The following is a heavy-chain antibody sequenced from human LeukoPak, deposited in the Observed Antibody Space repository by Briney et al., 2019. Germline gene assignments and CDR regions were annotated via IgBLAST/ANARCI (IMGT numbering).Heavy chain of an antibody. V-gene: IGHV3-20*01. CDR2: INWNGGST. Sequence: GGSLRLSCAASGFTFDDYGMSWVRQAPGKGLEGVSAINWNGGSTGYADSVKGRFTISRDNAKNSLYLQMNSLRAEDTALYHCARGHYGSGSNFYAFDCWGQGTLVTVSS. D-gene: IGHD3-10*01. J-gene: IGHJ4*02. CDR3: ARGHYGSGSNFYAFDC. CDR1: GFTFDDYG.